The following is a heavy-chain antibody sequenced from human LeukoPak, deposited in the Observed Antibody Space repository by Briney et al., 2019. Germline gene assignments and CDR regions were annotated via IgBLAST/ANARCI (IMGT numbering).Heavy chain of an antibody. Sequence: GGSLRLSCAASGFTFSSYSMNWVRQAPGKGLEWVSSISSSSSYIYYADSVKGRFTISRDNAKNSLYLQMNSLRAEDTAVYYCARDDPTYYYGSGGYSRPHPLDCWGQGTLVTVSS. CDR3: ARDDPTYYYGSGGYSRPHPLDC. CDR2: ISSSSSYI. CDR1: GFTFSSYS. D-gene: IGHD3-10*01. J-gene: IGHJ4*02. V-gene: IGHV3-21*01.